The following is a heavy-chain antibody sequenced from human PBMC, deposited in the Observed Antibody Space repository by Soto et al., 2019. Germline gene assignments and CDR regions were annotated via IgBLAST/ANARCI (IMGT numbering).Heavy chain of an antibody. V-gene: IGHV6-1*01. CDR2: TYYRSKWYN. CDR3: ARADYDILTGYPRAGAFDI. Sequence: PSQTLSLTCAISGDSVSSNSAAWNWIRQSPSRGLEWLGRTYYRSKWYNDYAVSVKSRITITPDTSKNQFSLQLNSVTPEDTAVYYCARADYDILTGYPRAGAFDIWGQGTMVTVSS. CDR1: GDSVSSNSAA. D-gene: IGHD3-9*01. J-gene: IGHJ3*02.